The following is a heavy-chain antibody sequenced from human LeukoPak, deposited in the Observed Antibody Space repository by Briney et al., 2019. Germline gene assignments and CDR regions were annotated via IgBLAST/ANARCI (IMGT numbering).Heavy chain of an antibody. CDR2: IYHSGST. V-gene: IGHV4-38-2*02. CDR1: GYSISSGYY. Sequence: SETLSLTCTVSGYSISSGYYWGWIRQPPGKGLEWIGSIYHSGSTYYNPSLKSRVTISVDTSKNQFSLKLSSVTAADTAVYYCARGMSSGSLDYWGQGTLVTVSS. CDR3: ARGMSSGSLDY. J-gene: IGHJ4*02. D-gene: IGHD3-22*01.